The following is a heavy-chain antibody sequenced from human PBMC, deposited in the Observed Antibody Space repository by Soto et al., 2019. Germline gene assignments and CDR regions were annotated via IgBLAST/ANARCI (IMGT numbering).Heavy chain of an antibody. CDR3: ARDKNSSSEDAFDI. Sequence: SEPLSLTCTVSGGSISSYYWSWIRQPPGKGLEWIGYIYYSGSTNYNLSLKSRVTISVDKSKNQFSLKLSSVTAADTAVYYCARDKNSSSEDAFDIWGQGTMVTVSS. V-gene: IGHV4-59*12. D-gene: IGHD6-13*01. CDR2: IYYSGST. J-gene: IGHJ3*02. CDR1: GGSISSYY.